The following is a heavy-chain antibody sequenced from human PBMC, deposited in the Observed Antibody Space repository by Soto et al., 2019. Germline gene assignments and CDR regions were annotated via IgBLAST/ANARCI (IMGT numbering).Heavy chain of an antibody. CDR1: GGSISSSSYY. V-gene: IGHV4-39*01. Sequence: SETLSLTCTVSGGSISSSSYYWGWIRQPPGKGLEWIGSIYYSGSTYYNPSLKSRVTISVDTSKNQFSLKLSSVTAADTAVYYCARRSRMNTVTGDYWGQGTLVTVSS. D-gene: IGHD4-17*01. CDR2: IYYSGST. CDR3: ARRSRMNTVTGDY. J-gene: IGHJ4*02.